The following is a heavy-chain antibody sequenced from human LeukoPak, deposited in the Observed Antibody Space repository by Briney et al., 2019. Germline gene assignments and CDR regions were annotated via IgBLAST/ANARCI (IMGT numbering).Heavy chain of an antibody. CDR1: GFAFSSYW. CDR3: ARDSFVVAGTGVDY. V-gene: IGHV3-7*03. Sequence: GSLRRSCAASGFAFSSYWMSWVRPAPGKGREWVANIKQDGSEKYYVDSVKGRFTISRDNAKNSLYLQMNSLRAEDTAVYYCARDSFVVAGTGVDYWGQGTLVTVSS. CDR2: IKQDGSEK. J-gene: IGHJ4*02. D-gene: IGHD6-19*01.